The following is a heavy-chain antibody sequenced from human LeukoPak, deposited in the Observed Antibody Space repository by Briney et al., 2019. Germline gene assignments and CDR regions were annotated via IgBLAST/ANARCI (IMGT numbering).Heavy chain of an antibody. J-gene: IGHJ3*02. Sequence: SETLSLTCTVSGGSISSSSYYWGWIRQPPGKGLEWIGSIYYSGTTNYNPSLKRRVTISVDTSKNQFSLKLSSVTAADTAVYYCARLSVSLNAFDMWGQGTMVTVSS. CDR2: IYYSGTT. CDR3: ARLSVSLNAFDM. V-gene: IGHV4-39*07. CDR1: GGSISSSSYY.